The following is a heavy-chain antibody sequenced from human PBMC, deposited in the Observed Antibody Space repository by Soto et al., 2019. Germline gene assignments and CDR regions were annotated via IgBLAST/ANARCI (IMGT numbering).Heavy chain of an antibody. V-gene: IGHV4-31*03. CDR2: IYYSGST. D-gene: IGHD2-15*01. CDR3: ARGYCSGGSCYSRYYMDV. J-gene: IGHJ6*03. Sequence: SETLSLTCTVSGGSISSGGYYWSWIRQHPGKGLEWIGYIYYSGSTYYNPSLKSRVTISVDTSKNQFSLKLSSVTAADTAVYYCARGYCSGGSCYSRYYMDVWGKGTTVTVSS. CDR1: GGSISSGGYY.